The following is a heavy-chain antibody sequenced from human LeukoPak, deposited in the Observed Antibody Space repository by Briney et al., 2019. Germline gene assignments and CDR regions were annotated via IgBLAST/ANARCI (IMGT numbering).Heavy chain of an antibody. V-gene: IGHV3-66*01. CDR2: IYSGGST. D-gene: IGHD1-26*01. CDR1: EFSVGSNY. CDR3: ARDKVSGATLLDY. Sequence: GGSLRLSCAASEFSVGSNYMTWVRQAPGKGLEWVSLIYSGGSTYYADSVKGRFTISRDNAKNSLYLQMNSLRVEDTAVYYCARDKVSGATLLDYWGQGTLVTVSS. J-gene: IGHJ4*02.